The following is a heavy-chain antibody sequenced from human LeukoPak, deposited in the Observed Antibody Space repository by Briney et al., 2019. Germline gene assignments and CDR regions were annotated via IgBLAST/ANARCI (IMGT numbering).Heavy chain of an antibody. J-gene: IGHJ2*01. CDR3: ARSPVTTIYWYFGL. Sequence: SETLSLTCTVSGGSISDYYWSWIRQPAGKGLEWIGRIYYSGSYNYNPSLRGRVTMSVDTSTNQFSLRLYSVTAADTAVYFCARSPVTTIYWYFGLWGRGTLVTVSS. CDR2: IYYSGSY. V-gene: IGHV4-4*07. CDR1: GGSISDYY. D-gene: IGHD4-17*01.